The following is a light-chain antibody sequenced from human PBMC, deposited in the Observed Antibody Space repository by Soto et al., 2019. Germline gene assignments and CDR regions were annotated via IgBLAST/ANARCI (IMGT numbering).Light chain of an antibody. V-gene: IGKV3-20*01. CDR1: QSVSSN. CDR2: GAS. CDR3: QQYGSSPRALT. Sequence: EIVMTQSPATLSVSPGERATLSCRAIQSVSSNLAWYQQKPGQAPRLLIYGASSRATGIPDRFSGSGSGTDFTLTISRLEPEDFAVYYCQQYGSSPRALTFGGGTKVDNK. J-gene: IGKJ4*01.